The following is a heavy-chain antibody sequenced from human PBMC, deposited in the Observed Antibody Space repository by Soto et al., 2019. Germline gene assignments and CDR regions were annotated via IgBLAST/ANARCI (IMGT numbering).Heavy chain of an antibody. CDR3: ARDIPVQLWSSYEYFQH. J-gene: IGHJ1*01. CDR2: ISAYNGHT. V-gene: IGHV1-18*04. CDR1: GYTFTSYD. D-gene: IGHD5-18*01. Sequence: QVQLVQSGAEVKKPGASVKVSCNASGYTFTSYDISWVRQAPGQGLEWMGWISAYNGHTNYAQKLQGRVTMTTDPYTSPAYMELWGVRYDDTAVYYCARDIPVQLWSSYEYFQHWGEGTLVTVSS.